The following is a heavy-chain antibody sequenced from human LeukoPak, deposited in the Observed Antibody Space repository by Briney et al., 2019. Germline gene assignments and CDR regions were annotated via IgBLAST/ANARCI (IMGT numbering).Heavy chain of an antibody. CDR3: ARDPGFCSGGTCYPAYFDY. CDR1: GGTFSSYA. CDR2: FIPIFGTA. J-gene: IGHJ4*02. V-gene: IGHV1-69*05. Sequence: ASVKVSCKASGGTFSSYAISWVRQAPGQGLEWMGGFIPIFGTANYAQKFQGRVTITTDESTSTAYMELSSLRSEDTAVYYRARDPGFCSGGTCYPAYFDYWGQGTLVTVSS. D-gene: IGHD2-15*01.